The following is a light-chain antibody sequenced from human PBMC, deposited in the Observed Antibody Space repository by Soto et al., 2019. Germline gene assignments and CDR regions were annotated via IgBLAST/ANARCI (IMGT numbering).Light chain of an antibody. CDR2: GAS. Sequence: EMVLTQSPGTLSLSPGQRATLSCRASESISRDYLAWYQQRLGQAPRLLIYGASSGATGIPDRFSGSGSGTVFTLTIIRLEPEAYAIYYCQQYGGVPYTFGQGTKLEIK. J-gene: IGKJ2*01. V-gene: IGKV3-20*01. CDR3: QQYGGVPYT. CDR1: ESISRDY.